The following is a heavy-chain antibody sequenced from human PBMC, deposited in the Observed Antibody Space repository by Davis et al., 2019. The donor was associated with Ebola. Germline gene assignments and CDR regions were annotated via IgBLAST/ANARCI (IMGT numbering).Heavy chain of an antibody. CDR2: IRSKANSYAT. V-gene: IGHV3-73*01. J-gene: IGHJ4*02. D-gene: IGHD4-17*01. Sequence: GESLKISCAASGFTFSGSAMHWVRQASGKGLEWAGRIRSKANSYATAYAASVKGRFTISRDDSKNTAYLQMNSLKTEDTAVYYCTTTTVTTDYWGQGTLVTVSS. CDR3: TTTTVTTDY. CDR1: GFTFSGSA.